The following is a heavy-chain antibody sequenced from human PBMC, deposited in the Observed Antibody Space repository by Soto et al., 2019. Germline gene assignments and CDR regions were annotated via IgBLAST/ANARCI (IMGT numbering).Heavy chain of an antibody. D-gene: IGHD3-3*01. J-gene: IGHJ6*02. CDR2: ISAYNGNT. CDR3: ARDFLADYDFWSGSDPTTPPFSYYGMDV. CDR1: GYTFTSYG. Sequence: ASVKVSSKASGYTFTSYGISWVRQAPGQGLEWMGWISAYNGNTNYAQKLQGRVTMTTDTSTSTAYMELRSLRSDDTALYYCARDFLADYDFWSGSDPTTPPFSYYGMDVWGQGTTVTVSS. V-gene: IGHV1-18*01.